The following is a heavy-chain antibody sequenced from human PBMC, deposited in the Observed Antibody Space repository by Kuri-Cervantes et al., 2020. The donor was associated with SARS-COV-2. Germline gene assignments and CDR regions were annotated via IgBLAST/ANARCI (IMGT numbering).Heavy chain of an antibody. D-gene: IGHD6-13*01. CDR2: ISYDAYNK. CDR1: GFTFSSYA. Sequence: GGSLRLSCAASGFTFSSYAMSWVRQAPGKGLEWVAVISYDAYNKYHADSVKGRFTISRDSSKSTLYLQMNSLRTDDTAVYYCAKMWGSGAIAAAGYDYWGQGTLVTVSS. J-gene: IGHJ4*02. V-gene: IGHV3-30*18. CDR3: AKMWGSGAIAAAGYDY.